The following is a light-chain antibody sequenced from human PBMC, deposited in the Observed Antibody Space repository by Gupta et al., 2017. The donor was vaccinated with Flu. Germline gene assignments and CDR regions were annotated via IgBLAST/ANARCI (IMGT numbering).Light chain of an antibody. V-gene: IGKV3-20*01. CDR1: RTWNGSY. CDR2: AAS. J-gene: IGKJ1*01. CDR3: QHYGDNPRT. Sequence: SPRERASLAGRASRTWNGSYGSWYHQKSDQAPRRHISAASIKATGIPERVTGSGSGGSGSGTDFTLTISRLDPEDFAVYYCQHYGDNPRTFGQGTKVEIK.